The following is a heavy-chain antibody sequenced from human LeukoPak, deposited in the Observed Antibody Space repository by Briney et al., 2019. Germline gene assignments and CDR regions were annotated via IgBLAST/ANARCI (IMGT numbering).Heavy chain of an antibody. V-gene: IGHV4-39*07. Sequence: SETLSLTCTVSGGSISSSSYYWGWIRQPPGKGLEWIGSIYYSGSTYYNPSLKSRVTISVDTSKNQFSLKLSSVTAADTAVYYCARFVYGSGGGSWFDPWGQGTLVTVSS. D-gene: IGHD3-10*01. CDR3: ARFVYGSGGGSWFDP. J-gene: IGHJ5*02. CDR1: GGSISSSSYY. CDR2: IYYSGST.